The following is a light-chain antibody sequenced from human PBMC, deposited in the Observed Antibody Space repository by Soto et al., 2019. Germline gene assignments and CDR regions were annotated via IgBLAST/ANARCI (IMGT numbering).Light chain of an antibody. CDR2: GAS. Sequence: IVMTQSPSTLSVSPGERATLSCRASQSVSRNLAWYQQKPGQAPRLLIYGASTRATGIPARFSGSGSGTEFTLTISSLQSEDFEVYYCQQYNNWPRTFGQGTKVDIK. J-gene: IGKJ1*01. V-gene: IGKV3-15*01. CDR1: QSVSRN. CDR3: QQYNNWPRT.